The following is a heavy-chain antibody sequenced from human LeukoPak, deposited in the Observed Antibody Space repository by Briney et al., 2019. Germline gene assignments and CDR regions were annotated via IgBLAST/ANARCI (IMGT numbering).Heavy chain of an antibody. J-gene: IGHJ4*02. V-gene: IGHV1-2*02. D-gene: IGHD6-13*01. CDR2: IDPNSGGT. CDR3: ARVPGPYTTSRFDY. Sequence: ASVRVSCKTSGYTFTDYYLHWVRQAPGQGLEWMGRIDPNSGGTNYAQKFQVRVTVTRDTSISTVYMELSGLRSYDTAVYYCARVPGPYTTSRFDYWGQGTLVTVSS. CDR1: GYTFTDYY.